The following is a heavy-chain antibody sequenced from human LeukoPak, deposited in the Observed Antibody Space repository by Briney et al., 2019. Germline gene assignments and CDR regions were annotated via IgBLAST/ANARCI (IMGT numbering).Heavy chain of an antibody. CDR3: ARGGASGSHLDWFDP. Sequence: SETLSLTCTVSGGSISSYYWNWIRQPPGEGLEWIGYFHYSGSTNYNPSLKSRVTISVDTSKNQFSVKLSSVTAADTAVYYCARGGASGSHLDWFDPSGQGTLVTVSS. D-gene: IGHD3-10*01. CDR1: GGSISSYY. V-gene: IGHV4-59*01. J-gene: IGHJ5*02. CDR2: FHYSGST.